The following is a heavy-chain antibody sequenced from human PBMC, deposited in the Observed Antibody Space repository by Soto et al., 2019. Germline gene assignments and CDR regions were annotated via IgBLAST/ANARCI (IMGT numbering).Heavy chain of an antibody. CDR2: ISYDGSNK. V-gene: IGHV3-30*18. J-gene: IGHJ4*02. D-gene: IGHD4-17*01. Sequence: GGSLRLSCAASGFTFSSYGMHWVRQAPGKGLEWVAVISYDGSNKYYADSVKGRFTISRDNSKNTLYLQMNSLRAEDTAVYYCAKDYGDHPPADYWGQGTLVTVSS. CDR1: GFTFSSYG. CDR3: AKDYGDHPPADY.